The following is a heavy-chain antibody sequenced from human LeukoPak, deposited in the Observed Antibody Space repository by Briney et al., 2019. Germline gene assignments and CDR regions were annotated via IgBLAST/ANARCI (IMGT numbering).Heavy chain of an antibody. J-gene: IGHJ4*02. V-gene: IGHV4-39*07. CDR1: GGSISSSSYY. D-gene: IGHD1-26*01. CDR3: ARVRERGPFDY. Sequence: NPSETLSLTCTVSGGSISSSSYYWGWIRQPPGKGLEWIGSIYYSGSTYYNPSLKSRVTISVDTSKNQFSLKLSSVTAADTAVYYCARVRERGPFDYWGQGTLVTVSS. CDR2: IYYSGST.